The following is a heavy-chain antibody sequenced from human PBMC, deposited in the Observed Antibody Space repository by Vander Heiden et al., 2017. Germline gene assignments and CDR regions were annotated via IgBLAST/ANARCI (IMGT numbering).Heavy chain of an antibody. CDR1: GGSISSTSYY. CDR3: GAGAGSFSNWFDS. Sequence: QRHLQESGPGLVKPSETLSLTCTVPGGSISSTSYYWAWFRQSPGKGLEWIGSIYYKGTTYSNPSLKSRATISIDSSQNQFSLTLKSVTAADTAVYYCGAGAGSFSNWFDSWGQGTLVTVSS. J-gene: IGHJ5*01. D-gene: IGHD1-1*01. V-gene: IGHV4-39*01. CDR2: IYYKGTT.